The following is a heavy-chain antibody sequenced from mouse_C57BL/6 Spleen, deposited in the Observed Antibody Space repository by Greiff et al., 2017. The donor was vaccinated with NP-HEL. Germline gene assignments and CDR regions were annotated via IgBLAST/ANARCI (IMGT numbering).Heavy chain of an antibody. Sequence: QVQLKQSGAELVKPGASVKMSCKASGYTFTSYWITWVKQRPGQGLEWIGDIYPGSGSTNYNEKFKSKATLTVDTSSSTAYMQLSSLTSEDAAVYYCARDLGYYYGSSYGYFDVWGTGTTVTVSS. V-gene: IGHV1-55*01. CDR2: IYPGSGST. D-gene: IGHD1-1*01. CDR3: ARDLGYYYGSSYGYFDV. CDR1: GYTFTSYW. J-gene: IGHJ1*03.